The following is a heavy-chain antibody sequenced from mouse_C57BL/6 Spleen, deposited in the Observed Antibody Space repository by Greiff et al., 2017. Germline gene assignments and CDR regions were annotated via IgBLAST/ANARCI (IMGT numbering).Heavy chain of an antibody. CDR3: TRDEAHWGYFDV. V-gene: IGHV5-9-1*02. J-gene: IGHJ1*03. Sequence: EVKLVESGEGLVKPGGSLKLSCAASGFTFSSYAMSWVRQTPEKRLEWVAYISSGGDYIYYADTVKGRFTISRDNARNTLYLQMSSLKSEDTAMYYCTRDEAHWGYFDVWGTGTTVTVSS. CDR2: ISSGGDYI. CDR1: GFTFSSYA.